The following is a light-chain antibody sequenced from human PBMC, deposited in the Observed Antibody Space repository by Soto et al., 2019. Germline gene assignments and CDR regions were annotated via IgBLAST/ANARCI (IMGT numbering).Light chain of an antibody. CDR3: QQYNDWPFT. CDR1: QSVSVN. J-gene: IGKJ3*01. Sequence: EIVMMQSPGTLSVSPGERATLSCRASQSVSVNLAWYQQKPGQAPRLLIYGVSTRATGIPARFSGSESGTEFTLTISSLQSEDFAVYYCQQYNDWPFTFGPGTKVDIK. V-gene: IGKV3-15*01. CDR2: GVS.